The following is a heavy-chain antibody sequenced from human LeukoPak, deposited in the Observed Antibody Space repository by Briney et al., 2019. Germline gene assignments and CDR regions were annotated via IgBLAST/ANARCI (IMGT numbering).Heavy chain of an antibody. Sequence: GSLRLSCAASGYTFTNYNMYWIRQPPGKGLEWIGSIYDSGSTYYNPSLKSRVTISVDTSKNQFSLKLNSVTAADTAVYYCARHYGPWGQGTLVTVSS. CDR2: IYDSGST. D-gene: IGHD3-10*01. V-gene: IGHV4-39*01. J-gene: IGHJ5*02. CDR3: ARHYGP. CDR1: GYTFTNYN.